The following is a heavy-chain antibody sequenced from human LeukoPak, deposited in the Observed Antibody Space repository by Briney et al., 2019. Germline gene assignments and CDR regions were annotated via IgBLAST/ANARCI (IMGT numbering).Heavy chain of an antibody. V-gene: IGHV3-23*01. D-gene: IGHD2-21*01. Sequence: GSLRLSCAASGFTFSIHDMTWVRQAPGKGLEWVSAINNSGGGTYADSVKGRFTISRDNSKNTLCLQMNSLRVEDTAVYYCAKDVRSYSIPEHWGQGTRVTVSS. CDR2: INNSGGGT. J-gene: IGHJ4*02. CDR1: GFTFSIHD. CDR3: AKDVRSYSIPEH.